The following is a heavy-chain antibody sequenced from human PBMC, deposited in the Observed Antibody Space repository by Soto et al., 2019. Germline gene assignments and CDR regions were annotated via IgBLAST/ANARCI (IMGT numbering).Heavy chain of an antibody. CDR3: ARVFAPYGDLFDY. D-gene: IGHD4-17*01. V-gene: IGHV1-2*02. CDR1: GYTFTGYY. CDR2: INPNSGGT. J-gene: IGHJ4*02. Sequence: ASVKVSCKASGYTFTGYYMHWVRQAPGQGLEWMGWINPNSGGTNYAQKFQGRVTMTRDTSISTAYMELSRLRSDDTAVYYCARVFAPYGDLFDYWGQGPLVTVSS.